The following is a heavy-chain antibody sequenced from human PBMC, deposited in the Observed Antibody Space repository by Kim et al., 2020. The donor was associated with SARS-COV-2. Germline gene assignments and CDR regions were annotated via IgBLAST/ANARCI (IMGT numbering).Heavy chain of an antibody. Sequence: GGSLRLSCAASGFTFSDYYMSWIRQAPGKGLEWVSYISSSSSYTNYADSVKGRFTISRDNAKNSLYLQMNSLRAEDTAVYYCARSSMTLVRTLFGVIGGMDGWGQGTTVTVSS. CDR3: ARSSMTLVRTLFGVIGGMDG. CDR2: ISSSSSYT. D-gene: IGHD3-10*01. J-gene: IGHJ6*02. V-gene: IGHV3-11*06. CDR1: GFTFSDYY.